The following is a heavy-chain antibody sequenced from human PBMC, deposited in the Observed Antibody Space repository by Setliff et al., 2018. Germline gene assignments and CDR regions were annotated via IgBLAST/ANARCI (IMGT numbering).Heavy chain of an antibody. J-gene: IGHJ4*02. CDR3: AKDISRTGYYYFDY. CDR1: GFTFSNYA. CDR2: ISGGGINT. V-gene: IGHV3-23*01. D-gene: IGHD3-9*01. Sequence: GSLRLSCVASGFTFSNYAINWVRQAPGQGLEWVSSISGGGINTDYADSVKGRFTISRDNAKDTLYLQMNSLRAEDTAVYYCAKDISRTGYYYFDYWGRGTLVTVSS.